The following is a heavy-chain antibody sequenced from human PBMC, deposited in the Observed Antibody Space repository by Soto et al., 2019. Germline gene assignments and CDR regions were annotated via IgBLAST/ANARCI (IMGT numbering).Heavy chain of an antibody. CDR3: ARGRSSVPDRRGIGYYGLDV. J-gene: IGHJ6*02. D-gene: IGHD3-3*01. Sequence: QVQLQQWGAEVLKPSETLSLTCVVNGGSFSGYYWSWIRQPPGKGLEWIGEINDSGITDFNPSLESRVTISVDMSKNQFSLKLNSVTAADTAVYHCARGRSSVPDRRGIGYYGLDVWGQGTTVTVSS. V-gene: IGHV4-34*01. CDR2: INDSGIT. CDR1: GGSFSGYY.